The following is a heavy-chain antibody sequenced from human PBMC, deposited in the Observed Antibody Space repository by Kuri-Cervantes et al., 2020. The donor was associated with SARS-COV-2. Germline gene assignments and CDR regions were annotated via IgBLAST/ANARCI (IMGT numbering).Heavy chain of an antibody. CDR2: ISAYNGNT. V-gene: IGHV1-18*01. CDR1: GYTFTSYG. J-gene: IGHJ4*01. D-gene: IGHD3-22*01. CDR3: ARAGTYYYDSRGHYFDY. Sequence: SVQVSCKASGYTFTSYGISGVRQAPGQGLEWMGWISAYNGNTNDAQKLKGRVTMTTDTSTSTAYMELGSLRSDDTAVYYCARAGTYYYDSRGHYFDYWGNGTPVTVSS.